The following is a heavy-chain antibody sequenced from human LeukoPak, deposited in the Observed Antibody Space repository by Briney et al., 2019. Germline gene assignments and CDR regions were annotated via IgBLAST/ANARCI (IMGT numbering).Heavy chain of an antibody. V-gene: IGHV3-48*01. CDR2: ISSSSSTI. J-gene: IGHJ4*02. D-gene: IGHD3-3*01. CDR3: AKVLLFLEWYQGLDY. Sequence: GGSLRLSCAASGFTFSSYSMNWVRQAPGKGLEWVSYISSSSSTIYYADSVKGRFTISRDNAKNSLYLQMNSLRAEDTAVYYCAKVLLFLEWYQGLDYWGQGTLVTVSS. CDR1: GFTFSSYS.